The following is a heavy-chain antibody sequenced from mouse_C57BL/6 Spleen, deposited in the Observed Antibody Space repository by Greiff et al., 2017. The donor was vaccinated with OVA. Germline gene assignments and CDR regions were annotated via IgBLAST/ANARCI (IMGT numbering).Heavy chain of an antibody. CDR3: ARRIPIYDGYYVAY. J-gene: IGHJ3*01. CDR2: IYPRSGNT. Sequence: LEESGAELVRPGASVKLSCKASGYTFTSYGISWVKQRTGQGLEWIGEIYPRSGNTYYNEKFKGKATLTADKSSSTAYMELRSLTSEASAVYFCARRIPIYDGYYVAYWGQGTLFTVSA. D-gene: IGHD2-3*01. V-gene: IGHV1-81*01. CDR1: GYTFTSYG.